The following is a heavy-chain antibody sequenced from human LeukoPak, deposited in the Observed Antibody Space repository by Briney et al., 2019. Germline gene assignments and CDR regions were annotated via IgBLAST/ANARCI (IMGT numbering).Heavy chain of an antibody. CDR2: INHSGST. J-gene: IGHJ4*02. V-gene: IGHV4-34*01. CDR3: ASQNSEYCSGGSCPTGLIFDY. Sequence: SETLSLTCAVYGGSFSGYYWSRIRQPPGKGLEWIGEINHSGSTNYNPSLKSRVTISVDTSKNQFSLKLSSVTAADTAVYYCASQNSEYCSGGSCPTGLIFDYWGQGTLVTVSS. CDR1: GGSFSGYY. D-gene: IGHD2-15*01.